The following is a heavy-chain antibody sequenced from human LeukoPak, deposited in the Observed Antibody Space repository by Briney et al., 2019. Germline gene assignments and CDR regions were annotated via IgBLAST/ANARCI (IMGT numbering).Heavy chain of an antibody. CDR3: AIPRGQYDSSGYYYH. J-gene: IGHJ5*02. CDR2: TIPIFGTA. CDR1: GGTFSSYA. V-gene: IGHV1-69*06. Sequence: SVKVSCKASGGTFSSYAISWVRQAPGQGLEWMGRTIPIFGTANYAQKFQGRVTITADKSTSTAYMELSSLRSEDTAVYYCAIPRGQYDSSGYYYHWGQGTLVTVSS. D-gene: IGHD3-22*01.